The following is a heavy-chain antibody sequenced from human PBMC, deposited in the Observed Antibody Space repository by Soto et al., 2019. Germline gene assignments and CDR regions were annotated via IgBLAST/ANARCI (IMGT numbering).Heavy chain of an antibody. CDR2: INPNSGGT. CDR1: GYTFTGYY. J-gene: IGHJ4*02. CDR3: ARESSSSWFLGKDY. D-gene: IGHD6-13*01. V-gene: IGHV1-2*04. Sequence: QVQLVQSGAEVKKPGASVKVSCKASGYTFTGYYMHWVRQVPGQGLEWMGWINPNSGGTNYAQKFQGWVTMTRDTSISTAYMELSRLRSDDTAVYYCARESSSSWFLGKDYWGQGTLVTVSS.